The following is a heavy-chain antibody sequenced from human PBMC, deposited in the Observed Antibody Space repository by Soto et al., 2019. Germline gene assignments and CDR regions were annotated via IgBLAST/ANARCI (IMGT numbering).Heavy chain of an antibody. D-gene: IGHD3-22*01. CDR3: ARNMYYYDSSGYYPQSDGYYYGMDV. J-gene: IGHJ6*02. CDR1: GYTFTTYG. Sequence: GASVKVSCKASGYTFTTYGISWLRQAPGQGLEWMGWMNTYTGNTDYAQSLRGRVTMTRDTSTDTAYMELRSLRSDDTAMYYCARNMYYYDSSGYYPQSDGYYYGMDVWGQGTTVTVSS. V-gene: IGHV1-18*01. CDR2: MNTYTGNT.